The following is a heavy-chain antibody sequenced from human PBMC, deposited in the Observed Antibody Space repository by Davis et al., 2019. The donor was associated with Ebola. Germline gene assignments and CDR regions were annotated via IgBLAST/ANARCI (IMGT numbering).Heavy chain of an antibody. J-gene: IGHJ5*02. V-gene: IGHV3-NL1*01. Sequence: GESLKISCAASGFTFSSYGMHWVRQAPGKGLEWVSGIMGGNGKSYYSESVKGRFTISRDNTKNTVFLQMNSLTVEDTAVYYCAKEAFAGSTRIDWFDPWGQGILVTVSS. CDR3: AKEAFAGSTRIDWFDP. D-gene: IGHD2-15*01. CDR2: IMGGNGKS. CDR1: GFTFSSYG.